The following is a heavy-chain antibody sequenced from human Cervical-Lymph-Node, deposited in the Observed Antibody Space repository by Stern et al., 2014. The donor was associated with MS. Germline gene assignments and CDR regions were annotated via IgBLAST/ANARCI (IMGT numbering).Heavy chain of an antibody. CDR1: GYTFTSYW. CDR2: IFPGGSAI. J-gene: IGHJ4*02. V-gene: IGHV5-51*01. Sequence: EVQLVESGPEVKRPGESLKISCQASGYTFTSYWIGWVRQMPGKGLEWIAIIFPGGSAIRYSPSFQGQVTTPADKSSSTAYLQWNNLKASDTAIYYCARQRYFDYWGQGTLVTVSS. CDR3: ARQRYFDY.